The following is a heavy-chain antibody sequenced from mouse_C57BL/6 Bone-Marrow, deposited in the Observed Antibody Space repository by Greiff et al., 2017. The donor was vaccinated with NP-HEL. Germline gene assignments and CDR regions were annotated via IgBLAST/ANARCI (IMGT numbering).Heavy chain of an antibody. J-gene: IGHJ4*01. V-gene: IGHV1-69*01. Sequence: QVQLQQPGAELVMPGASVKLSCKASGYTFTSYWMHWVKQRPGPGLEWIGELDPSDSYTNYNQKFKGKSTLTVDKSSSTAYRQLSSLTSEDSAVYYCARGNYYGSSYYAMDYWGQGTSVTVSS. CDR1: GYTFTSYW. D-gene: IGHD1-1*01. CDR3: ARGNYYGSSYYAMDY. CDR2: LDPSDSYT.